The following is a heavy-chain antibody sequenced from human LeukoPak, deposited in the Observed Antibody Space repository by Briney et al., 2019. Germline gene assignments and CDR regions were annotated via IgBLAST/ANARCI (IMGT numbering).Heavy chain of an antibody. CDR2: INHSGST. V-gene: IGHV4-34*01. D-gene: IGHD3-10*01. CDR3: ARATLWFGELGWFDP. Sequence: PSETLSLTCAVYGGSFSGYYWSWIRQPPGKGLEWIGEINHSGSTNYNPSLKSRVTISVDTSKNQFSLKLSSVTAADTAVYYCARATLWFGELGWFDPWGQGTLVTVSS. CDR1: GGSFSGYY. J-gene: IGHJ5*02.